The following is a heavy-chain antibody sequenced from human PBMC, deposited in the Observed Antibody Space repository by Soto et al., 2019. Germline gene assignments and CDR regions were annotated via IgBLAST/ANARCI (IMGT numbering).Heavy chain of an antibody. J-gene: IGHJ6*02. D-gene: IGHD3-22*01. V-gene: IGHV1-18*01. CDR1: GYTFTSYG. Sequence: ASVKVSCKASGYTFTSYGISWVRQAPGQGLEWMGWISAYNGNTNYAQKLQGRVTMTTDTSTSTAYMELRSLRSDDTAVYYCVRDRDYYDSSGYRPLGAIRYYYGMDVWGQGTTVTVSS. CDR3: VRDRDYYDSSGYRPLGAIRYYYGMDV. CDR2: ISAYNGNT.